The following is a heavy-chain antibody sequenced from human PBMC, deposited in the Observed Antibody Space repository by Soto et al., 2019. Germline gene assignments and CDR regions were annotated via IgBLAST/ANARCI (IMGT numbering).Heavy chain of an antibody. V-gene: IGHV4-30-4*01. CDR2: IFYSGTT. J-gene: IGHJ5*02. CDR3: AKGGAWVVP. CDR1: CGSISSGDDY. D-gene: IGHD1-26*01. Sequence: PSETLSLTCTVSCGSISSGDDYWNWIRQPPGKGLEWIGYIFYSGTTSYNPSLKSRITISVDTSKNQFSLKLNSVTAADTAVYYCAKGGAWVVPWGQG.